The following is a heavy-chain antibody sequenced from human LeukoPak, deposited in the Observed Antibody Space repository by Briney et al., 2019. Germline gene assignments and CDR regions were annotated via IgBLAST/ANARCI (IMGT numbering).Heavy chain of an antibody. CDR2: MSPSGTT. D-gene: IGHD3-22*01. Sequence: SETLSLTCTGSGDSVSSGNYYLSWIRQPPGKGLDWITYMSPSGTTKYNPSLKSRVTTSVDTSRTQFSLRLSSVTAADTAVYYCARGQDDRSGTFDYWGQGILVTVSS. J-gene: IGHJ4*02. CDR3: ARGQDDRSGTFDY. CDR1: GDSVSSGNYY. V-gene: IGHV4-61*01.